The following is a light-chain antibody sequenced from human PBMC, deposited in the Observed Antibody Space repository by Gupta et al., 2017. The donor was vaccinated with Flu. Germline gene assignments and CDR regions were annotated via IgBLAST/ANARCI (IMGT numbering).Light chain of an antibody. V-gene: IGLV1-51*02. CDR1: SSNIENNY. CDR2: ENN. Sequence: QSVLTQPPSVSAAPGQKVTISCSGSSSNIENNYVAWYQQLPGTAPNLLIYENNKRPSGSPDRFSGSKSDTSATLGITGLQTGDEADYYCGTWDSSLSAWVFGGGTKLTVL. CDR3: GTWDSSLSAWV. J-gene: IGLJ3*02.